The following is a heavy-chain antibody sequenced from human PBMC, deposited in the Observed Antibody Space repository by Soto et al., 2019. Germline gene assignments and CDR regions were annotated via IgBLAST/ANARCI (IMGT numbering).Heavy chain of an antibody. J-gene: IGHJ4*02. CDR3: ARDWFGIDY. CDR1: GYTFTSYG. Sequence: QVQLEQSGAEVKKPGASVKVSCKASGYTFTSYGISWVRQAPGQGLEWMGWINPYNGNTNYAQKLQGRVTMTTDTSTNTANMELRSLRSDDTAVYYCARDWFGIDYWGQGTLVTVSS. CDR2: INPYNGNT. V-gene: IGHV1-18*01. D-gene: IGHD3-16*01.